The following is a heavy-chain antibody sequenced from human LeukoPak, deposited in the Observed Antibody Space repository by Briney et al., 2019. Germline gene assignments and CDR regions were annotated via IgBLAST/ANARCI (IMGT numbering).Heavy chain of an antibody. Sequence: GGSLRLSCAASGFTFITYSMNWVRQAPGKGLEWVSYISGSSSTIYYADSVKGRLTISRDNAKDSLYLQMDSLRAEDTAVYYCARYLVGARYFGYWGQGALVAVSS. CDR1: GFTFITYS. CDR3: ARYLVGARYFGY. CDR2: ISGSSSTI. D-gene: IGHD1-26*01. J-gene: IGHJ4*02. V-gene: IGHV3-48*04.